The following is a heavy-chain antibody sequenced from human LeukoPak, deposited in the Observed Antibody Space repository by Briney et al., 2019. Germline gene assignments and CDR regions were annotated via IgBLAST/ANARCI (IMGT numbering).Heavy chain of an antibody. CDR1: GGTFSSYA. CDR2: IIPILGIA. J-gene: IGHJ5*02. V-gene: IGHV1-69*04. D-gene: IGHD2-21*02. Sequence: SVNVSCKASGGTFSSYAISWVRQAPGQGLDWMGRIIPILGIANYAQKFQGRVTITADKSTSTAYMELSSLRSEDTAVYYCARETYCGGDCYSELWFDPWGQGTLVTVSS. CDR3: ARETYCGGDCYSELWFDP.